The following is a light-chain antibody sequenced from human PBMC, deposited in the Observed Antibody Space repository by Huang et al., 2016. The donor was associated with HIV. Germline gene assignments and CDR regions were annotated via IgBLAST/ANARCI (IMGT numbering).Light chain of an antibody. J-gene: IGKJ5*01. Sequence: EIVMTQSPGTLSVSPGERVTLSCSASERISSSLAWYQQASGQAPRRLVYDAATRATVVPARFSCSGSVTNFTPTISSLQSEDFAVYYCQQYNDWPPITFGQGTRVDIK. CDR2: DAA. V-gene: IGKV3-15*01. CDR1: ERISSS. CDR3: QQYNDWPPIT.